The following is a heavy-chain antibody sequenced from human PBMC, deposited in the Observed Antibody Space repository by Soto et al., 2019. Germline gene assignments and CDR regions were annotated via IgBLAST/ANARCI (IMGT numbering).Heavy chain of an antibody. V-gene: IGHV3-23*01. Sequence: LRLSCAASRFTFSTYAMSWVRQPPGKGLEWVSAISGGGGSTYYADSVKGRFTISRDNSKNTLFLQMNSLRAADTAVYYCAKAGDRYYVDYWGQGTPVTVSS. CDR1: RFTFSTYA. CDR3: AKAGDRYYVDY. CDR2: ISGGGGST. D-gene: IGHD2-21*02. J-gene: IGHJ4*02.